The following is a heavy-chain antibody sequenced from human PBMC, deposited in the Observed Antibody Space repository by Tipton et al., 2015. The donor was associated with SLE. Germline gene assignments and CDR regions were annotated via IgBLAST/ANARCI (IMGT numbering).Heavy chain of an antibody. CDR3: ARTAGRSVKLWYFDL. V-gene: IGHV4-38-2*02. D-gene: IGHD5-18*01. Sequence: TLSLTCNVSGYSIRNGYYWGWIRQAPGKGLEWTGTIHHSGITYYNPSLKSRVTISVDTSKNQFSLKLRSVTDVDTAVYYCARTAGRSVKLWYFDLWGRGTLVTVSS. J-gene: IGHJ2*01. CDR2: IHHSGIT. CDR1: GYSIRNGYY.